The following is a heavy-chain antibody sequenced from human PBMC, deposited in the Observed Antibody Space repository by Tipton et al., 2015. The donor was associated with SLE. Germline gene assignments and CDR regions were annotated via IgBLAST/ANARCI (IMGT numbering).Heavy chain of an antibody. D-gene: IGHD2-8*02. Sequence: SLRLSCAASRFTFTDFDMHWVRQAPGKGLEWVSLIGVVGDTFYSGSVKGRFTISRENAKNSFYLQMNSLTAGDTAVYYCARGRGGVLDSWGQGTLVTVSS. CDR1: RFTFTDFD. CDR2: IGVVGDT. J-gene: IGHJ4*02. V-gene: IGHV3-13*01. CDR3: ARGRGGVLDS.